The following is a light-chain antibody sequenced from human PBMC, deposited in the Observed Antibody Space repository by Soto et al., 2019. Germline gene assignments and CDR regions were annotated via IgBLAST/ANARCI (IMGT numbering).Light chain of an antibody. J-gene: IGKJ1*01. CDR3: QQRSNWPPA. CDR2: DAS. CDR1: QSVSSY. Sequence: IVVRQSPAALSLSPGERATLSCRASQSVSSYLAWYQQKPGQAPRLLIYDASNRATGIPARFSGSGSGTDFTLTISSLEPEDFAVYYCQQRSNWPPAFGQGTNVDIK. V-gene: IGKV3-11*01.